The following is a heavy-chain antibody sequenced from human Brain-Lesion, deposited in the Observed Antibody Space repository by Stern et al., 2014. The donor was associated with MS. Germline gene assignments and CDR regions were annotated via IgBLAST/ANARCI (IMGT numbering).Heavy chain of an antibody. CDR1: GYTLTELS. V-gene: IGHV1-24*01. D-gene: IGHD1-26*01. J-gene: IGHJ4*02. CDR3: ATLSPGAGGNYYRHFDY. CDR2: FDHEDGET. Sequence: VQLVQSGAEVKKPGASVKVSCKVSGYTLTELSMHWVRQAPRKGLEWMGGFDHEDGETIYAQKFQGRVTMTEDTSTDTAYMDLSSLRSEDTAVYYCATLSPGAGGNYYRHFDYWGQGTLVTVSS.